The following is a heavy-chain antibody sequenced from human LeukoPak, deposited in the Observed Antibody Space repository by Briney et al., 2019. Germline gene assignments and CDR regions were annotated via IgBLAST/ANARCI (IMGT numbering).Heavy chain of an antibody. V-gene: IGHV3-23*01. D-gene: IGHD2-2*01. CDR1: GFTFSSYA. Sequence: AGGSLRLSCAASGFTFSSYAMSWVRQAPGKGLEWVSAISGSGGSTYYADSVKGRFTISRDNSKNTLYLQMNSLRAGDTAVYYCAKRQIIVVSAFDYWGQGTLVTVSS. CDR3: AKRQIIVVSAFDY. J-gene: IGHJ4*02. CDR2: ISGSGGST.